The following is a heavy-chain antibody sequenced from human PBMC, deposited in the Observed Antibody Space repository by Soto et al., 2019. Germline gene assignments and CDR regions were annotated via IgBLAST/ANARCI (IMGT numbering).Heavy chain of an antibody. CDR1: GFTFSDYY. CDR2: ISSSSSYT. J-gene: IGHJ3*02. CDR3: ATSVGGAVSPSDAFDI. Sequence: PGESLKISCAASGFTFSDYYMSWIRQAPGKGLEWVSYISSSSSYTNYADSVKGRFTISRDNAKNSLYLQMNSLRAEDTAVYYCATSVGGAVSPSDAFDIWGQGTMVTVSS. V-gene: IGHV3-11*06. D-gene: IGHD1-26*01.